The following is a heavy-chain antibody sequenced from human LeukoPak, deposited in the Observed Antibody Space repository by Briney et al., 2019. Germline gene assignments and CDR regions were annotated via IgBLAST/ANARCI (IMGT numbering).Heavy chain of an antibody. J-gene: IGHJ4*02. CDR3: AKESQTYYDIMTGYPNYYFDY. CDR2: ISGSGANT. D-gene: IGHD3-9*01. CDR1: KFTFSTCA. Sequence: GESLRLSCAASKFTFSTCAMSWVRQAPGKGMEWVSAISGSGANTYYVDSVKGRYTISRDNSKNTLYLEMSSLRSDDTAVYYCAKESQTYYDIMTGYPNYYFDYWGQGTLVTVSS. V-gene: IGHV3-23*01.